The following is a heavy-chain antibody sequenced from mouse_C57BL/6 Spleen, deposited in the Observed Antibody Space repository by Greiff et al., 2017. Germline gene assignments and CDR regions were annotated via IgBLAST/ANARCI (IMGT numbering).Heavy chain of an antibody. CDR2: IRNKANGYTT. Sequence: EVNVVESGGGLVQPGGSLSLSCAASGFTFTDYYMSWVRQPPGKALEWLGFIRNKANGYTTEYSASVKGWFTISRDNSQSILYLQMNSLRAEDSATYYWARDIYAALDYWGKGTSVTVSS. J-gene: IGHJ4*01. CDR1: GFTFTDYY. D-gene: IGHD2-3*01. CDR3: ARDIYAALDY. V-gene: IGHV7-3*01.